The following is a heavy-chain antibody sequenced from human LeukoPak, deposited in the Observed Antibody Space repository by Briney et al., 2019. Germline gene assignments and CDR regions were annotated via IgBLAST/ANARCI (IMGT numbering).Heavy chain of an antibody. V-gene: IGHV3-74*01. CDR1: GFTFSYYW. CDR2: INSDGSTT. CDR3: ASEYSSLSGHF. Sequence: PGGSLRLSCAASGFTFSYYWMHWVRQAPGKGLVSVSRINSDGSTTSYADSVKGRLTISRDNAKNTLYLQMNSLRAEDTAVYYCASEYSSLSGHFWGQRTLVTPSS. J-gene: IGHJ4*02. D-gene: IGHD6-6*01.